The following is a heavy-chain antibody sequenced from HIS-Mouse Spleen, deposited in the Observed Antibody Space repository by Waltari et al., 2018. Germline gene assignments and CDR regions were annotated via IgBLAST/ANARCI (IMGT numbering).Heavy chain of an antibody. Sequence: QVQLVQSGAEVKKPGASVKVSCKASGYTFTGYYMHWVRQAPGQGLEWMGWINPNRGGTNDAQKFQGRVTMTRDTSISTAYMELSRLRSDDTAVYYCAREIPYSSSWYDWYFDLWGRGTLVTVSS. J-gene: IGHJ2*01. D-gene: IGHD6-13*01. CDR3: AREIPYSSSWYDWYFDL. V-gene: IGHV1-2*02. CDR2: INPNRGGT. CDR1: GYTFTGYY.